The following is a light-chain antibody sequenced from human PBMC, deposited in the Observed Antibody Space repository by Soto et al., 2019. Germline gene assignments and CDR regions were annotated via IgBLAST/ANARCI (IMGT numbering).Light chain of an antibody. Sequence: EIVLTQSPGTLSLSPGERATLSCRASQSVNSNYLAWYQQKPGQGPRLLMYGASSRATGIPDRFSGSGSGTDVTLTISRLEPEDFAVYYCQQDDNSPRTFGQGTELGL. CDR2: GAS. CDR3: QQDDNSPRT. V-gene: IGKV3-20*01. CDR1: QSVNSNY. J-gene: IGKJ1*01.